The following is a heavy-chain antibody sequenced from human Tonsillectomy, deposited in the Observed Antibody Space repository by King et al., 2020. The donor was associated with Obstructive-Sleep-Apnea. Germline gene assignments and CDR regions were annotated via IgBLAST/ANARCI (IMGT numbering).Heavy chain of an antibody. Sequence: QLVESGGGVVQPGRSLRLSCAASGFTFSSYGMHWVRQAPGKGLEWVAVIWYDGSNEYYADSVKGRFTISRDNSKNTLYLQMNSLRAEDTAVYYCAAYSGSYKSDYWGQGTLVTVSS. J-gene: IGHJ4*02. CDR2: IWYDGSNE. D-gene: IGHD1-26*01. V-gene: IGHV3-33*01. CDR1: GFTFSSYG. CDR3: AAYSGSYKSDY.